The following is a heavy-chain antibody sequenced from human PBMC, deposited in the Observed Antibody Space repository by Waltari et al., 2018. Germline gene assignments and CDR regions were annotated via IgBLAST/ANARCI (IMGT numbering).Heavy chain of an antibody. D-gene: IGHD3-22*01. Sequence: EVQLVESGGGLVQPGGSLRLSCAASGFTFSSYALSWVRQAPGKGLEWVSASSGSGGSKDYADSGKGRCTISRDNSKNTLYLKMNSLRAEDTAVYYCAKDPVPMIVVVISYYFDYWGQGTLVTVSS. V-gene: IGHV3-23*04. CDR1: GFTFSSYA. CDR3: AKDPVPMIVVVISYYFDY. J-gene: IGHJ4*02. CDR2: SSGSGGSK.